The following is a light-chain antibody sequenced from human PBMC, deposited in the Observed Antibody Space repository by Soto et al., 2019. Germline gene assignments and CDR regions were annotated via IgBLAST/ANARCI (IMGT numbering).Light chain of an antibody. CDR1: QSISGN. CDR2: GAS. V-gene: IGKV3-15*01. J-gene: IGKJ4*01. CDR3: QQFKNWLELP. Sequence: EIVMTQSPATLSVSPGERATLSCRASQSISGNLAWYQQKPGQTPRLLIYGASTGAAGIPARFSGSGSGTEFTLTISSLQSEDFAVYYCQQFKNWLELPFGGGTKVDIK.